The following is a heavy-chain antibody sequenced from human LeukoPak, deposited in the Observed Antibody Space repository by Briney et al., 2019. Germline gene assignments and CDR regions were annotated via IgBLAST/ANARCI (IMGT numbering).Heavy chain of an antibody. D-gene: IGHD2-15*01. V-gene: IGHV3-49*03. Sequence: GGSLRLSCTASGFTFGDYAMSWFRQAPGKGLEWVGFIRSKAYGGTTEYAASVKGRFTISRDDSKSIAYLQMNSLKTEDTAVYYCTREKVVVAAKSNPPHWFDPWGQGTLVTVSS. J-gene: IGHJ5*02. CDR3: TREKVVVAAKSNPPHWFDP. CDR1: GFTFGDYA. CDR2: IRSKAYGGTT.